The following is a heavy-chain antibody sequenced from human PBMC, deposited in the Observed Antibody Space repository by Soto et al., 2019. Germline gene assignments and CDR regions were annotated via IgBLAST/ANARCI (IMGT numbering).Heavy chain of an antibody. D-gene: IGHD2-2*01. CDR3: ARRRYCSSTSCYPTGHDYYYYGMDV. J-gene: IGHJ6*02. CDR1: GGTFSSYA. V-gene: IGHV1-69*06. CDR2: IIPIFGTA. Sequence: QVQLVQSGAEVKKPGSSVKVSCKASGGTFSSYAISWVRQAPGQGLEWMGGIIPIFGTANYAQKFQGRVTITADKSTSTAYMELSSLRSEDTAVYYCARRRYCSSTSCYPTGHDYYYYGMDVWGQGTTVTVS.